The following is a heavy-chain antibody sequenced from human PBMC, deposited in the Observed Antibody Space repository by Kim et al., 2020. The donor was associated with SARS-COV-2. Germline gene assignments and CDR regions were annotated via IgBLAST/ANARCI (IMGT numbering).Heavy chain of an antibody. CDR1: GFTFDDYA. Sequence: GGSLRLSCAASGFTFDDYAMHWVRQAPGKGLEWVSGISWNSGSIGYADSVKGRFTISRDNATNSLYLQMNSLRAEDTAVYYCAKSYYYDSSGYLPDHWY. CDR2: ISWNSGSI. V-gene: IGHV3-9*01. J-gene: IGHJ2*01. CDR3: AKSYYYDSSGYLPDHWY. D-gene: IGHD3-22*01.